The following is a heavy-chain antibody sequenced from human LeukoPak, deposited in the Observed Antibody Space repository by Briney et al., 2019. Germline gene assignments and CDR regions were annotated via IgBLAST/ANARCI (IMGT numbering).Heavy chain of an antibody. CDR3: ARTYGYLDS. D-gene: IGHD3-16*02. J-gene: IGHJ4*02. CDR2: ISGSGGTT. V-gene: IGHV3-23*01. CDR1: GFTFSSYG. Sequence: GGSLRLSCAASGFTFSSYGMTWVRQAPGKGLEWVSVISGSGGTTYYADSVKGRFTISRDNSKNTLYLQMNSLRADDTAVYYCARTYGYLDSWGQGTLVTVSS.